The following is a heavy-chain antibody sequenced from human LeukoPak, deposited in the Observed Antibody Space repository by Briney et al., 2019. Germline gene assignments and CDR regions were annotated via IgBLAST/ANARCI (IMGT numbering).Heavy chain of an antibody. CDR2: ISSSSSYI. D-gene: IGHD1-1*01. J-gene: IGHJ6*02. CDR1: GFTFSSYA. Sequence: GSLRLSCAASGFTFSSYAMHWVRQAPGKGLEWISSISSSSSYIYYADSVKGRFTISRDNAKNSLYLQMNSLRAEDTAVYYGARDRTGTYGMDVWGQGTTVTVSS. CDR3: ARDRTGTYGMDV. V-gene: IGHV3-21*01.